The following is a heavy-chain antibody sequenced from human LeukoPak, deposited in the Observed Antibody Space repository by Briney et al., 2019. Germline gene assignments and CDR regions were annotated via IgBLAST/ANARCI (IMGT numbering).Heavy chain of an antibody. D-gene: IGHD6-6*01. V-gene: IGHV4-59*08. CDR2: IHYSGSP. CDR1: GGSISSYY. Sequence: SETLSLTCTVSGGSISSYYWSWIRQPPGKGLEWIGYIHYSGSPHYNPSLKSRAIISVDTSKNQFSPKVTSVTAADTAVYYCARHQPSSSSIDYWGQGTLVTVSS. J-gene: IGHJ4*02. CDR3: ARHQPSSSSIDY.